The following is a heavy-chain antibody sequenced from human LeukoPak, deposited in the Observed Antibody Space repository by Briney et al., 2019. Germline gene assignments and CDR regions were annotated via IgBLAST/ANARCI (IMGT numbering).Heavy chain of an antibody. V-gene: IGHV3-23*01. CDR3: AKDPGRD. CDR2: ISASGDPT. CDR1: GFTFSYCG. Sequence: PGGSLRLSCAASGFTFSYCGMSWVHQAPGKGLEWVADISASGDPTYHADSVKGRFTISRDNSRKTLYMQMNSLRAEDTAIYYCAKDPGRDWGQGTLVTVSS. J-gene: IGHJ4*02.